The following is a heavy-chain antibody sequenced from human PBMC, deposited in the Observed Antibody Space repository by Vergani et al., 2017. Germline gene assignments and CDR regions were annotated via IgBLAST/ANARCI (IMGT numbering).Heavy chain of an antibody. CDR1: GGTFSSYA. Sequence: QVQLVQSGAEVKKPGSSVKVSCKASGGTFSSYAISWVRQAPGKGLEWMGGIIPIFGTANYAQKFQGRVTITADESTSTAYMELSSLRSEDTAVYYCARGPYDYVWGSYRRPNYFDYWGQGTLVTVSS. J-gene: IGHJ4*02. CDR2: IIPIFGTA. CDR3: ARGPYDYVWGSYRRPNYFDY. D-gene: IGHD3-16*02. V-gene: IGHV1-69*12.